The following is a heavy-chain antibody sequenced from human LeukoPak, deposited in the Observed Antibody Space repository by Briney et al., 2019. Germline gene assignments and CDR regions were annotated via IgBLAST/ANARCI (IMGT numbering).Heavy chain of an antibody. CDR1: GFTFRRYG. CDR2: INWNGGST. CDR3: ARDGFYYYMDV. J-gene: IGHJ6*03. Sequence: PGGSLRLSCEASGFTFRRYGMSWVRQAPGKGLEWVSGINWNGGSTGYADSVKGRFTISRDNAKNSLYLQMNSLRAEDTALYYCARDGFYYYMDVWGKGTTVTVSS. V-gene: IGHV3-20*04.